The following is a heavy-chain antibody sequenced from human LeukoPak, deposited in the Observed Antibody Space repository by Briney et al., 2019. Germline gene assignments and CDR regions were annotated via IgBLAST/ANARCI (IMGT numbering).Heavy chain of an antibody. CDR3: ARAPGYCSGGSCYTPPAEYFQH. Sequence: SQTLSLTCTVSGGSLSSGGYYWSWIRQHPGRGVEGIGYIYYSGSTYYNPSLKSPVTISVDTSKNQFSLKLSSVTAADTAVYYCARAPGYCSGGSCYTPPAEYFQHWGQGTLVTVSS. D-gene: IGHD2-15*01. CDR2: IYYSGST. V-gene: IGHV4-31*01. CDR1: GGSLSSGGYY. J-gene: IGHJ1*01.